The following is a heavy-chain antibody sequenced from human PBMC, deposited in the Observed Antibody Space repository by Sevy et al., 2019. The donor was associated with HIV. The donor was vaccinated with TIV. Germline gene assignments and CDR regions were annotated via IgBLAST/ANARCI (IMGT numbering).Heavy chain of an antibody. CDR1: GFTFGGYM. CDR3: VKEGRDDFNPYLDF. CDR2: VSRNGGTP. V-gene: IGHV3-23*01. Sequence: GGSQRLSCAGSGFTFGGYMMNWVRQAPGRGLEWVARVSRNGGTPEYGDSAKGRFTISRDNSKNTVYLQLKELRAEDTALYYCVKEGRDDFNPYLDFWGQGILVTVSS. J-gene: IGHJ4*02. D-gene: IGHD3-10*01.